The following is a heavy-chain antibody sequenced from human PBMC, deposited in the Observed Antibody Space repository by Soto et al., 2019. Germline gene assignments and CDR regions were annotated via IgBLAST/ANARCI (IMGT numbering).Heavy chain of an antibody. D-gene: IGHD6-13*01. CDR3: AKSQEIGTHFFDS. J-gene: IGHJ4*02. V-gene: IGHV3-13*01. CDR1: GFMFSAYW. Sequence: PGGSLRLSCAASGFMFSAYWMSWVRQAPGKGLEWVSSIGTAGDTYYAVSVKGRFTISRDNAKNSLSLQMNSLRAGDMAVYFCAKSQEIGTHFFDSWGQGTQVTVSS. CDR2: IGTAGDT.